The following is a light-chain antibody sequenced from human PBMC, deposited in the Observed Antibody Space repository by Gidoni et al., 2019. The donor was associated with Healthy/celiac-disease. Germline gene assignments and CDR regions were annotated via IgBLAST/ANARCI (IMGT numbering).Light chain of an antibody. V-gene: IGKV1-39*01. CDR3: QQSYSTPYS. CDR2: AAS. Sequence: DMQMTQSPSSLSAAVGDRVTITCRASQSISSYLNGYQQKPGKDPKLLIYAASSLQSGVPSRFSGSGSGTDFTLTISSLHPDYFATYFFQQSYSTPYSFGQGTKLELK. CDR1: QSISSY. J-gene: IGKJ2*03.